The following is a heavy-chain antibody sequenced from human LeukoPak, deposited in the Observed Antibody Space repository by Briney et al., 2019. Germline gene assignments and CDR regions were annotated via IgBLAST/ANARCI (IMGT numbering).Heavy chain of an antibody. CDR2: IYSGDGT. Sequence: PGGSLRLSCAASGFTFSSYAMSWVRQAPGKGLEWVSVIYSGDGTYYADSVKGRFTISRDNSKNTLYLQMSSLRAEDTAVYYCAREKRYWGQGTLVTVSS. CDR3: AREKRY. J-gene: IGHJ4*02. D-gene: IGHD1-1*01. CDR1: GFTFSSYA. V-gene: IGHV3-66*01.